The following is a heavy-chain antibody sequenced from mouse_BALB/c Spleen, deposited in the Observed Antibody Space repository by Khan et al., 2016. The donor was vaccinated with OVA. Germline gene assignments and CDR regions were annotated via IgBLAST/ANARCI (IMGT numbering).Heavy chain of an antibody. CDR2: ISSGGDYT. CDR3: ADHLTGSVAY. CDR1: GFTFSSYS. D-gene: IGHD4-1*01. J-gene: IGHJ3*01. Sequence: EVELVESGGDLVKPGGSLKLSCAASGFTFSSYSMSWVRQTPDKRLEWVASISSGGDYTYYPDSVKGRFTISRDNAKKTLYLQMSDPKSEDTAMYYGADHLTGSVAYWGQGTLVTVSA. V-gene: IGHV5-6*01.